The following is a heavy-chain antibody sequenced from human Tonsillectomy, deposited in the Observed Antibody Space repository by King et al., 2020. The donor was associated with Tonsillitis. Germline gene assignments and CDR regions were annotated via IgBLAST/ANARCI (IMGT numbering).Heavy chain of an antibody. CDR2: SSYDANAN. D-gene: IGHD3-3*01. J-gene: IGHJ4*02. CDR1: GFTFSNYG. Sequence: VQLVESGGGVVQPGRSLRLSLAASGFTFSNYGIHCVRQAPGKGLDFVAISSYDANANWYGDSVKGRATVSRDNSKNILYLPMNSLRPEDTAIYYCARVSPVDFWSGLDYWGQGALVTVSS. CDR3: ARVSPVDFWSGLDY. V-gene: IGHV3-30*19.